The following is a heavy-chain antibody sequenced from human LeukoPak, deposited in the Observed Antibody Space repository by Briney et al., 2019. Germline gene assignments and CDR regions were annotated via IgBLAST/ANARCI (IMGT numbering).Heavy chain of an antibody. J-gene: IGHJ5*02. CDR2: INPDGGWT. CDR3: ARSHDYTNYVGP. D-gene: IGHD4-11*01. Sequence: ASVKVSCKASGYSFTAFHIHWVRQAPGPGLEWMGWINPDGGWTIFAPRFQGRVTMTRDTSISKAYMALTSLRSDDTAVYYCARSHDYTNYVGPWGQGTLVTVSS. CDR1: GYSFTAFH. V-gene: IGHV1-2*02.